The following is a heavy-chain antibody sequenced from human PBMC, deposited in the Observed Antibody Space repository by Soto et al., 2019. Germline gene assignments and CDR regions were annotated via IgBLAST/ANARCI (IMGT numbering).Heavy chain of an antibody. CDR1: GFTFSSYS. CDR3: ASTDYDILTGPPADY. Sequence: GGSLRLSCAASGFTFSSYSMNWVRQAPGKGLEWVSSISSSSSYIYYADSVKGRFTISRDNAKNSLYLQMNSLRAEDTAVYYCASTDYDILTGPPADYWGQGTQVTVSS. D-gene: IGHD3-9*01. V-gene: IGHV3-21*01. CDR2: ISSSSSYI. J-gene: IGHJ4*02.